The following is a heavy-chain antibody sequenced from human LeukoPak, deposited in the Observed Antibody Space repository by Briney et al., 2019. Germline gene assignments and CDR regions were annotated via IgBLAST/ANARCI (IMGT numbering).Heavy chain of an antibody. CDR1: GGSISSYY. CDR2: IYYSGST. Sequence: SETLSLTCTVSGGSISSYYWSWIRQPPGKGLEWIGCIYYSGSTNYNPSLKSRVTLSVDTSKNQFSLKLRSMTAADTAVYYCARGNSGAFDIWGQGTMVTVSS. V-gene: IGHV4-59*12. D-gene: IGHD1-26*01. J-gene: IGHJ3*02. CDR3: ARGNSGAFDI.